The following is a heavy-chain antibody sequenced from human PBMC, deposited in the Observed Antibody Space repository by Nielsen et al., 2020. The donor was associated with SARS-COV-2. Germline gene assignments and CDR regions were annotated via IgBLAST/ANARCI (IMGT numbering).Heavy chain of an antibody. Sequence: SLKISCAASGFTFDDYAMHWVRQAPGKGLEWVSGISWNSGSIGYADSVKGRFTISRDNAKNSLYLQMNSLRAEDTALYYCAKDGNSRAVAVAGMGYWGQGTLVTVSS. D-gene: IGHD6-19*01. CDR3: AKDGNSRAVAVAGMGY. CDR1: GFTFDDYA. CDR2: ISWNSGSI. J-gene: IGHJ4*02. V-gene: IGHV3-9*01.